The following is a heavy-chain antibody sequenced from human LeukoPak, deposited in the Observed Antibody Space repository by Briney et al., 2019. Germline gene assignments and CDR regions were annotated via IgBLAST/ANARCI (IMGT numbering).Heavy chain of an antibody. CDR2: IYYSGSP. Sequence: PSETLSLTCTLSGGSISSYYWSWIRQPPGKGRGWIGYIYYSGSPNYNPSLKSRVTISVDTSKNQFSLKLSSVTAADTAVYYCARGTFDYWGQGTLVTVSS. CDR3: ARGTFDY. V-gene: IGHV4-59*01. CDR1: GGSISSYY. J-gene: IGHJ4*02.